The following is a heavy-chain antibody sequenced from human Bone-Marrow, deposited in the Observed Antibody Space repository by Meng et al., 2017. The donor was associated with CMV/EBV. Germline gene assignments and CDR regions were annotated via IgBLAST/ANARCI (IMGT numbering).Heavy chain of an antibody. CDR3: ARDLSGVESVADLVDWFDP. CDR2: IIPIFGTA. J-gene: IGHJ5*02. Sequence: SVKVSCKASGGTFSSYAISWVRQAPGQGLEWMGGIIPIFGTANYAQKFQGRVTITTDESTSTAYMELRSLRSDDTAVYYCARDLSGVESVADLVDWFDPWGQGTLVTVSS. V-gene: IGHV1-69*05. D-gene: IGHD6-19*01. CDR1: GGTFSSYA.